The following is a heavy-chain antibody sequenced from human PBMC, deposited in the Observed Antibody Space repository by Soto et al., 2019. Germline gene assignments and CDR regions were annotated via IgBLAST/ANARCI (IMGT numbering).Heavy chain of an antibody. CDR1: GDSVSSNSAA. CDR3: XRDTHHYDGSGYYRYFDY. CDR2: TYYRSKWYN. Sequence: SQTLSLTCAISGDSVSSNSAAWNWIRQSPSRGLEWLGRTYYRSKWYNXYAVSVXSRITISPDTSKDQFSLQLNSVTPEDTSVXXXXRDTHHYDGSGYYRYFDYWGQGTLVTVSS. J-gene: IGHJ4*02. D-gene: IGHD3-22*01. V-gene: IGHV6-1*01.